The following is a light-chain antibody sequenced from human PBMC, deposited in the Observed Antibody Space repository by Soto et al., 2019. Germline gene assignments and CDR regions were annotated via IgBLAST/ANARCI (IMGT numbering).Light chain of an antibody. J-gene: IGLJ3*02. V-gene: IGLV2-23*02. CDR3: CSYAGSLRV. CDR2: EVS. Sequence: QSALTQPASVSGSPGQSITISCTGTSSDVGSYNLVSWYQQHPGKAPKLMIYEVSKRPSGGSNRFSGSKSGNTASLTISGLQAEDEADYYCCSYAGSLRVFGGGTKLTVL. CDR1: SSDVGSYNL.